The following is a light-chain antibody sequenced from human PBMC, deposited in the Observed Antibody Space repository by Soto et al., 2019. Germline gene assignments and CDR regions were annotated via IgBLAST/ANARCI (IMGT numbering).Light chain of an antibody. V-gene: IGKV3-20*01. CDR2: GAS. J-gene: IGKJ2*01. Sequence: VLTQSPGTLSLSPGERATISCRARQSISSYYLAWYQHKPGQAPRLLMNGASSRATGIPHRFSGSGSGTDFTLTISRLEPEDCGVYYRQQYGGSPPYTFGQGTRLEIK. CDR1: QSISSYY. CDR3: QQYGGSPPYT.